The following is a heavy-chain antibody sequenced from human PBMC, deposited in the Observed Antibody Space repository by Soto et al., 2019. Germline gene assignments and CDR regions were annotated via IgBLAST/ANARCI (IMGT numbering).Heavy chain of an antibody. CDR2: ISAYNGNT. CDR3: ARDLLHCSSTSCLKNFDY. Sequence: RASVKVSCKASGYTFTSYGISWVRQAPGQGLEWMGWISAYNGNTNYAQKLQGRVTMTTDTSTSTAYMELRSLRSDDTAVYYCARDLLHCSSTSCLKNFDYWGQGTLVTVSS. J-gene: IGHJ4*02. D-gene: IGHD2-2*01. CDR1: GYTFTSYG. V-gene: IGHV1-18*01.